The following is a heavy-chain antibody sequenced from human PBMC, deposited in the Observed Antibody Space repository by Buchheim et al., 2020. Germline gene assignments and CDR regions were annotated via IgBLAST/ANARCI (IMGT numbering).Heavy chain of an antibody. Sequence: QVQLVESGGGVVQPGRSLRLSCAASGFTFSSYAMHWVRQAPGKGLEWVAVISYDGSNKYYADSVKGRFTISRDNSKNTPYLQMNSLRAEDTAVYYCARGSLIAAAGRATNWFDPWGQGTL. CDR3: ARGSLIAAAGRATNWFDP. CDR1: GFTFSSYA. V-gene: IGHV3-30-3*01. CDR2: ISYDGSNK. D-gene: IGHD6-13*01. J-gene: IGHJ5*02.